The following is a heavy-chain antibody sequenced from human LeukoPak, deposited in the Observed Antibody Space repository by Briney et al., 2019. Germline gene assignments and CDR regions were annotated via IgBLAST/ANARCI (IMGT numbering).Heavy chain of an antibody. J-gene: IGHJ6*03. CDR1: GFSFRSYS. D-gene: IGHD1/OR15-1a*01. CDR3: ASGKWKNGYYMDV. CDR2: ISSSSGNII. V-gene: IGHV3-48*04. Sequence: GGSLRLSCVASGFSFRSYSMNWVRQAPGKGLEWVSYISSSSGNIIYYADPVKGRFTISRDNAKNSLYLQMNSLRVEDTAVYYCASGKWKNGYYMDVWGKGTTITVSS.